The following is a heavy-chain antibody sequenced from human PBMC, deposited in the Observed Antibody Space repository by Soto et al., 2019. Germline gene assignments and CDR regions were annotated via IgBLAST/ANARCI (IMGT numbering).Heavy chain of an antibody. Sequence: QVQLVQSGAEVKKPGSSVKVSCKASGGTFSSYAISWVRQAPGQGLEWMGGIIPIFGTANYAQKFQGRVTITADESTSTAYMELSSLRSEYTAVYYCASPSIAARGYYHYGLDVWGQGTTVTVSS. D-gene: IGHD6-6*01. CDR3: ASPSIAARGYYHYGLDV. J-gene: IGHJ6*02. CDR1: GGTFSSYA. CDR2: IIPIFGTA. V-gene: IGHV1-69*01.